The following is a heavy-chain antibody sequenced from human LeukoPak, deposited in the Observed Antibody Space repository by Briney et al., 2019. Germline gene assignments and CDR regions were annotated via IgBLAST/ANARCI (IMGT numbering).Heavy chain of an antibody. D-gene: IGHD3-3*01. CDR3: ARDYLDYDFWSGYHNWFDP. J-gene: IGHJ5*02. Sequence: GGSLRLSCAASGFTSSSYWMSWVRQAPGKGLEWVANIKQDGSEKYYVDSVKGRFTISRDNAKNSLYLQMNSLRAEDTAVYYCARDYLDYDFWSGYHNWFDPWGQGTLVTVSS. CDR2: IKQDGSEK. V-gene: IGHV3-7*01. CDR1: GFTSSSYW.